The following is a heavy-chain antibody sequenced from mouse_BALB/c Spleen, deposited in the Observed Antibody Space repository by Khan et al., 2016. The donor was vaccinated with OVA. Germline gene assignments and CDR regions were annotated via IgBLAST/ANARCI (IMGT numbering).Heavy chain of an antibody. V-gene: IGHV2-6-7*01. J-gene: IGHJ3*01. Sequence: QVQLQQSGPGLVAPSQSLSITCTVSGFSLTDYGVNWVRQPPGKGLEWLGMIWGDGSTDYTSALKSRLSISKDNSKSQVFLKMNSLQTDDTARYYCARELRLGGFAYWGQGTLVTVSA. D-gene: IGHD1-2*01. CDR1: GFSLTDYG. CDR2: IWGDGST. CDR3: ARELRLGGFAY.